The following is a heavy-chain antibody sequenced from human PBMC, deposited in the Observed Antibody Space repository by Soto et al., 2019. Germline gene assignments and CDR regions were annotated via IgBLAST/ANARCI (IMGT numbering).Heavy chain of an antibody. J-gene: IGHJ3*02. Sequence: PSETLSLTCAVYGGSFSGYYWGWIRQPPGKGLEWIGEINHSGSTYYNPSLKSRVTISVDTSKNQFSLKLSSVTAADTAVYYCARPLMGDVGAFDIWGQGTMVTVSS. D-gene: IGHD3-16*01. CDR3: ARPLMGDVGAFDI. V-gene: IGHV4-34*01. CDR1: GGSFSGYY. CDR2: INHSGST.